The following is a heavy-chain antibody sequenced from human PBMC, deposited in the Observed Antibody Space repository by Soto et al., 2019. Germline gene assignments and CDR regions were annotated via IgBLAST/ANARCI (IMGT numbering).Heavy chain of an antibody. D-gene: IGHD1-7*01. J-gene: IGHJ6*02. CDR3: ARVGADGAGSTEHYAMDV. Sequence: GAPVKVSCKASGYTFTSYAMHWVRQAPGQRLEWMGWINAGNGNTKYSQKFQGRATITRDTSASTAYMELSSLRSEDTAVYYCARVGADGAGSTEHYAMDVWGQGTTVTGSS. V-gene: IGHV1-3*01. CDR1: GYTFTSYA. CDR2: INAGNGNT.